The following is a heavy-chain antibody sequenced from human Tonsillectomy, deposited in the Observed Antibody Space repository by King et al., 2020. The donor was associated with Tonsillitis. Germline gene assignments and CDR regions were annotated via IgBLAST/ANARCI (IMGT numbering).Heavy chain of an antibody. CDR1: GFTFSTYS. CDR2: ISSSSSSI. Sequence: EVQLVESGGGLVQPGGSLRLSCAASGFTFSTYSMNWVRQAPGKGLEWVSYISSSSSSIYYTDSVKGRFNISRENAKNSLYLQMNSLRAEDTAVYYCARGSYGGNSVGVYYYYGMDVWGQGTTVTVSS. CDR3: ARGSYGGNSVGVYYYYGMDV. J-gene: IGHJ6*02. D-gene: IGHD4-23*01. V-gene: IGHV3-48*01.